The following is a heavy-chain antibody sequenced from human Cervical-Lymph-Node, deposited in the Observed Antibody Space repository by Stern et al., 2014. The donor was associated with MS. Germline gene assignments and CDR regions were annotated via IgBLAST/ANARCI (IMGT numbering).Heavy chain of an antibody. CDR2: MYHGDSDT. Sequence: VQLVQSGAEVKKPGESLKISCKGFGNSFTSYWIGWVRPMPGKGLEWMGIMYHGDSDTRYSPSFQGQVTISADKSISTAYLQWSSLKASDTAMYYCARHCAKREQCAFDYWGQGTLVTVSS. CDR3: ARHCAKREQCAFDY. CDR1: GNSFTSYW. J-gene: IGHJ4*02. D-gene: IGHD6-19*01. V-gene: IGHV5-51*01.